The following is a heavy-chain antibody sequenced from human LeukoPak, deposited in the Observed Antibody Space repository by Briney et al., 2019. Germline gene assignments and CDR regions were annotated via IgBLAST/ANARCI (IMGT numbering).Heavy chain of an antibody. CDR1: GFTFSSYG. D-gene: IGHD1-7*01. CDR2: ISYEGSNK. J-gene: IGHJ6*04. V-gene: IGHV3-30*18. CDR3: AKSWGTAYYYYGMDV. Sequence: PAGRSLRLSCAASGFTFSSYGMHWVRQAPGKGLEWVAVISYEGSNKYYADSVKGRFTISRDNSKNTLYLQMNSLRAEDTAVYYCAKSWGTAYYYYGMDVWGKGTTVTVSS.